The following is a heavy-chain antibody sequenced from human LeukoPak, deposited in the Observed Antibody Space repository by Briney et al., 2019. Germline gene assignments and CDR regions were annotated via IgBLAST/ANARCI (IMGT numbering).Heavy chain of an antibody. Sequence: ASVKVSCKASGYTFTSYGISWVRQAPGQGLEWMGWISAYNGNTNYAQKLQGRVTMTADTSTSTAYMELRSLRSDDTAVYYCARASDYYDHGWYFDLWGRGTLVTVSS. CDR1: GYTFTSYG. V-gene: IGHV1-18*01. CDR2: ISAYNGNT. D-gene: IGHD3-22*01. J-gene: IGHJ2*01. CDR3: ARASDYYDHGWYFDL.